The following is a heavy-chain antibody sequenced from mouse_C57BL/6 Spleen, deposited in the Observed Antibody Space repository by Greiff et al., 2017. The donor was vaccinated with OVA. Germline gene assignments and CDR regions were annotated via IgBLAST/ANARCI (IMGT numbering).Heavy chain of an antibody. CDR2: IRNKANNHAT. V-gene: IGHV6-6*01. Sequence: EVQLQESGGGLVQPGGSMKLSCAASGFTFSDAWMDWVRQSPEKGLEWVAEIRNKANNHATYYAESVKGRFTISRDDSKSSVYLQMNSLRAEDTGIYYCTPITIGISYGFDYWGQGTTLTVSS. CDR3: TPITIGISYGFDY. D-gene: IGHD1-1*01. CDR1: GFTFSDAW. J-gene: IGHJ2*01.